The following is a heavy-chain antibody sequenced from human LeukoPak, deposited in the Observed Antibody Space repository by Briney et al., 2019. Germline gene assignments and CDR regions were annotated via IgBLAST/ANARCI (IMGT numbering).Heavy chain of an antibody. D-gene: IGHD3-16*01. J-gene: IGHJ3*02. Sequence: PGGSLRLSCAVSGFTFSTYWMGWVRQAPGKGLEWVAHIKQDGSEKYYVDSVKGRFTISRDNAKNSLYLQMNSLRAEDTAVYYCARDYGNDAFDIWGQGAMVTVSS. CDR2: IKQDGSEK. CDR3: ARDYGNDAFDI. CDR1: GFTFSTYW. V-gene: IGHV3-7*01.